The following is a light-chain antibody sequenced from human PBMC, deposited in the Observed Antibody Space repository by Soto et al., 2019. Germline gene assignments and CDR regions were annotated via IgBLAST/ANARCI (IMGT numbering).Light chain of an antibody. V-gene: IGKV4-1*01. Sequence: DIVMTQSPDSLAVSLGERATINCKSSQSVVYSSNNKNYLAWYQQKPGQPPKLLIYWASTRESGVPDRFSGSGSGTDLTLTISSLQAEDVAVYYCQQYYSTLLTFGGGTKVEIK. J-gene: IGKJ4*02. CDR3: QQYYSTLLT. CDR1: QSVVYSSNNKNY. CDR2: WAS.